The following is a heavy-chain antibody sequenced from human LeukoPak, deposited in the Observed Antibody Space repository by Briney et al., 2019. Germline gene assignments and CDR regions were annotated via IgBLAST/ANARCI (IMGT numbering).Heavy chain of an antibody. J-gene: IGHJ5*02. CDR1: GFTFSSYS. Sequence: GGSLRLSCAASGFTFSSYSMNWVRQAPGKGLEWVSSISSSSSYIYYADSVKGRFTISRDNSKNTLYLQMNSLRAEDTAVYYCAKGVGSSWYNWFDPWGQGTLVTVSS. CDR2: ISSSSSYI. V-gene: IGHV3-21*04. CDR3: AKGVGSSWYNWFDP. D-gene: IGHD6-13*01.